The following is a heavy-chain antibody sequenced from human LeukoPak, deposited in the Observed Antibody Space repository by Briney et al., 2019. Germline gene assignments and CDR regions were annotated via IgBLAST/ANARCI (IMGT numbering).Heavy chain of an antibody. CDR2: INPNSGGT. CDR3: ARVSVGGYYPYFGY. V-gene: IGHV1-2*02. CDR1: GYTFTGYY. J-gene: IGHJ4*02. D-gene: IGHD3-22*01. Sequence: ASVKVSCKASGYTFTGYYMHWVRQAPGQGLEWMGWINPNSGGTNYAQKFQGRVTMTRDTSISTAYMELSRLRSDDTAVYYCARVSVGGYYPYFGYWGQGTLVTVSS.